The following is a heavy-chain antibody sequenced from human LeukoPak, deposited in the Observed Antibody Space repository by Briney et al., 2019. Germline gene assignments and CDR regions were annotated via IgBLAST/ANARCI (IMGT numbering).Heavy chain of an antibody. D-gene: IGHD6-19*01. Sequence: ASVKVSCKASGYTFTGYYIHWVRQAPGQGLEWMGWINPNSGGTNYAQKFQGRVTMTRDTSISTAYMELSRLRSDDTAVYYCALAVAGTGAFDIWGQGTMVTVSS. J-gene: IGHJ3*02. CDR2: INPNSGGT. CDR3: ALAVAGTGAFDI. V-gene: IGHV1-2*02. CDR1: GYTFTGYY.